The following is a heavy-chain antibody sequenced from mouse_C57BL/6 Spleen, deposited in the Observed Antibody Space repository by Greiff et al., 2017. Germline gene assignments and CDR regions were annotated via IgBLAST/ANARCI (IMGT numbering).Heavy chain of an antibody. CDR2: ISYDGSN. Sequence: ESGPGLVKPSQSLSLTCSVTGYSITSGYYWNWIRQFPGNKLEWMGYISYDGSNNYNPFLKIPISITRDTSKNQFFLKLNAVTTEDTATYSWARGDYQPYFDDWGKGTTPTASS. D-gene: IGHD2-4*01. CDR3: ARGDYQPYFDD. J-gene: IGHJ2*01. V-gene: IGHV3-6*01. CDR1: GYSITSGYY.